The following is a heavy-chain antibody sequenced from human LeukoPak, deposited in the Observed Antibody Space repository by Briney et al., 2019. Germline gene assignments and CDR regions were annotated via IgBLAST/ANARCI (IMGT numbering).Heavy chain of an antibody. V-gene: IGHV1-69*04. D-gene: IGHD4-17*01. Sequence: SVKVSCKASGGTFSSYAISWVRQAPGQGLEWMGRIIPILGIANYAQKFQGRVTITADKSTSTAYMELSSLRSEDTAVYYCARETTVYYFDYWGQGTLVTVSS. CDR2: IIPILGIA. J-gene: IGHJ4*02. CDR1: GGTFSSYA. CDR3: ARETTVYYFDY.